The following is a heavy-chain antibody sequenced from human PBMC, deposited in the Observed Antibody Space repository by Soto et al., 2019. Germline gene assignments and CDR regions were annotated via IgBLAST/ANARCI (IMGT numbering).Heavy chain of an antibody. CDR2: TYYRSKWYN. CDR1: GDSVSSNSAA. CDR3: ARSSEDIVLMVYAILVAFDI. V-gene: IGHV6-1*01. J-gene: IGHJ3*02. Sequence: PSQTLSLTCAISGDSVSSNSAAWNWIRQSPSRGLEWLGRTYYRSKWYNGYAVSVKSRITINPDTSKNQFSLQLNSVTPEDTAVYYCARSSEDIVLMVYAILVAFDIWGQGTMVTVSS. D-gene: IGHD2-8*01.